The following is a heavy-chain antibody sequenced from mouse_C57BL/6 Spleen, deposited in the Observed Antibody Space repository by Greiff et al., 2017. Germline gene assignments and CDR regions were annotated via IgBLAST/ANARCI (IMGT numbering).Heavy chain of an antibody. CDR1: GFTFSDYG. CDR3: ARGYGNYDWYFDV. Sequence: EVKLMESGGGLVKPGGSLKLSCAASGFTFSDYGMHWVRQAPEKGLEWVAYISSGSSTIYYADTVKGRFTISRDNAKNTLFLQMTSLRSEDTAMYYCARGYGNYDWYFDVWGTGTTVTVSS. J-gene: IGHJ1*03. V-gene: IGHV5-17*01. CDR2: ISSGSSTI. D-gene: IGHD2-10*02.